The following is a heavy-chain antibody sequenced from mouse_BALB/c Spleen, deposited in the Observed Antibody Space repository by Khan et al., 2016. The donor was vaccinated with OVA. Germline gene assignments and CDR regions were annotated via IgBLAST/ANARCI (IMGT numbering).Heavy chain of an antibody. Sequence: EVQLQESGPGLVKPSQTVSLTCTVTGISITTGNYRWSWIRQFPGNKLEWIGNIYYSGPITYNPSLTRRNTITRDTSKNQFFLEMNSLTAEDTATYYCARDYGSLYWDFDVWGAGTTVTVSS. CDR1: GISITTGNYR. CDR2: IYYSGPI. V-gene: IGHV3-5*02. J-gene: IGHJ1*01. D-gene: IGHD1-1*01. CDR3: ARDYGSLYWDFDV.